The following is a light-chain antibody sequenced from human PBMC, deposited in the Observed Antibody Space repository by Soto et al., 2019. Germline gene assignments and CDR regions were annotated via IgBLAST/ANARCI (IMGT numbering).Light chain of an antibody. CDR2: KAS. V-gene: IGKV1-5*03. CDR1: QTISSW. J-gene: IGKJ1*01. Sequence: DIQMTQSPSTLSGSVGDRFTITCLASQTISSWLAWYQQKPGKAPKLLIYKASTLKSGVPSRFRGSGSGTEFTLTISSLQPDDFATYYCQHYNSYSEAFGQGTQVDIK. CDR3: QHYNSYSEA.